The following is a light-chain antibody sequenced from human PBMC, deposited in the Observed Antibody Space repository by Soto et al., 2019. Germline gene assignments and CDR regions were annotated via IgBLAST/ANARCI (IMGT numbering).Light chain of an antibody. CDR3: QHYGGMWK. CDR2: DAS. CDR1: EIITNR. Sequence: IQMTHSLSTLSAAVGDRLTITFRAIEIITNRLAWYQQRPGKAPKVLIYDASNLESGVPSRFSGSRSGTEFILTISSLQPDDFATYYCQHYGGMWKFGHGTKVDIK. J-gene: IGKJ1*01. V-gene: IGKV1-5*01.